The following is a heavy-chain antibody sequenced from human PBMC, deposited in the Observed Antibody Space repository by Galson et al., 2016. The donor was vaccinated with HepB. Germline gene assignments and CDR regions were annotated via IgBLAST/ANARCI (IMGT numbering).Heavy chain of an antibody. CDR3: ARNIVPPETWYYLYSLDV. J-gene: IGHJ6*02. V-gene: IGHV1-69*06. CDR1: GGSFTSYA. D-gene: IGHD2/OR15-2a*01. CDR2: IFPLDTTA. Sequence: SVKVSCKASGGSFTSYALSWVRQAPGQGLEWMGGIFPLDTTASYAQNFEGRVTITADTSTSTAYMELSRLRSEDTAVYYCARNIVPPETWYYLYSLDVWGQGTAILVS.